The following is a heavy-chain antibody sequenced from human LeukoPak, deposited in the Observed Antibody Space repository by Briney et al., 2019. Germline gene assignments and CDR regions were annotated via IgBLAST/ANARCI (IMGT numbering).Heavy chain of an antibody. V-gene: IGHV3-23*01. CDR2: ISGSGGST. Sequence: GGSLRLSCAASGFTFSSYAMSWVRQAPGKGLEWVSGISGSGGSTYYADSVKGRFTISRDNSKNTLYLQMNSLRAEDTAVYYCAKDQGGGYCSGGSCLFDYWGQGTLVTVSS. J-gene: IGHJ4*02. CDR1: GFTFSSYA. CDR3: AKDQGGGYCSGGSCLFDY. D-gene: IGHD2-15*01.